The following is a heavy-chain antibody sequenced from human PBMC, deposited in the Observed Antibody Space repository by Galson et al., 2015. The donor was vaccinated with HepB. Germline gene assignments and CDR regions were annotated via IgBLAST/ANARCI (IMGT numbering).Heavy chain of an antibody. Sequence: CAISGDSVSSNSVAWSWIRQTPSRGLEWLGTTYFRSKWYLDYLVSMKSSIIITPDTSKNQFSLQLNFVTPEDTAVYYCVRGQSRTYNIWGQGTMVTVSS. D-gene: IGHD3-16*01. CDR3: VRGQSRTYNI. CDR2: TYFRSKWYL. J-gene: IGHJ3*02. CDR1: GDSVSSNSVA. V-gene: IGHV6-1*01.